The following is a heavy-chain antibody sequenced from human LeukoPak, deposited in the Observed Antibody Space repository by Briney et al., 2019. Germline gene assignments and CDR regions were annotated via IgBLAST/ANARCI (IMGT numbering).Heavy chain of an antibody. Sequence: GGSLRLSCAASGFTFSSYSMNWVRQAPGKGLEWVSSISSSSSYIYYADSVKGRFTISRDNAKNSLYLQMNSLRAEDTAVYYCAKEGDWRYYFDYWGQGTLVTVSS. D-gene: IGHD2-21*02. CDR3: AKEGDWRYYFDY. CDR1: GFTFSSYS. CDR2: ISSSSSYI. J-gene: IGHJ4*02. V-gene: IGHV3-21*04.